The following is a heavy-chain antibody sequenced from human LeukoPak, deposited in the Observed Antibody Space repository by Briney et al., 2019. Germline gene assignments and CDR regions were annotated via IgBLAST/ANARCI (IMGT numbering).Heavy chain of an antibody. Sequence: PGRSLRLSCVASGFPFSAYAMSWVRQAPNKGLEWVSGIRGSGDPAYYAESVKGRFTVYRENFRNIVYLQMNSLRAEDTALYYCAKDLSSGTGRGFDHWGQGTLVSVSS. CDR1: GFPFSAYA. J-gene: IGHJ4*02. D-gene: IGHD3/OR15-3a*01. CDR2: IRGSGDPA. V-gene: IGHV3-23*01. CDR3: AKDLSSGTGRGFDH.